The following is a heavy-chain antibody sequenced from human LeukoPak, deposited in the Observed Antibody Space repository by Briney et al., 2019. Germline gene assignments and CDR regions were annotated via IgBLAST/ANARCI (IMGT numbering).Heavy chain of an antibody. Sequence: GGSLRLSCAASGFTFSSYGMHWVRQAPGKGLEWVAFIRYDGSNKYYADSVKGRFTISRDNSKNTLYLQMNSLRAEDTAVYYCAKDPPYYYGSGSYFSYFDYWGQGTLVTVSS. D-gene: IGHD3-10*01. CDR2: IRYDGSNK. CDR1: GFTFSSYG. V-gene: IGHV3-30*02. CDR3: AKDPPYYYGSGSYFSYFDY. J-gene: IGHJ4*02.